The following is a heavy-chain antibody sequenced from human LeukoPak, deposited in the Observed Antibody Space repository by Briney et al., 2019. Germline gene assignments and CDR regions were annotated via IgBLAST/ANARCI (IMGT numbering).Heavy chain of an antibody. Sequence: ASVKVSCKVSGYTLTKLSMHWVRQAPGKGLEWMGGFDPEDGETIYAQKFQGRVTMTEDTSTDTAYMELSSLRSEDTAVNYCATSPQVWDPYYFDYWGQGTLVTVSS. CDR2: FDPEDGET. J-gene: IGHJ4*02. CDR1: GYTLTKLS. D-gene: IGHD1-26*01. V-gene: IGHV1-24*01. CDR3: ATSPQVWDPYYFDY.